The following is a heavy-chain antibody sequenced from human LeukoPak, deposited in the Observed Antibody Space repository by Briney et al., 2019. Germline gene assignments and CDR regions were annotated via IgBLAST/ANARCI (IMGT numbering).Heavy chain of an antibody. CDR3: AKAFGGNSFDY. J-gene: IGHJ4*02. Sequence: PGGSLRLSCAASGFTFGDYAMHWVRQAPGKRLEGVSGISWNSGYIGYADSVKGRFTISRDNAKNSLYLQMNSLRAEDTALYYCAKAFGGNSFDYWGQGTLVTVSS. V-gene: IGHV3-9*01. CDR2: ISWNSGYI. D-gene: IGHD3-10*01. CDR1: GFTFGDYA.